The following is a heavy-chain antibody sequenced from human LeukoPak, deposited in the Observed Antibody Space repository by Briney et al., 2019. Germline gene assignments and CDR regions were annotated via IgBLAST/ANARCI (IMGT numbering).Heavy chain of an antibody. D-gene: IGHD3-3*01. CDR3: ARGTYYDFWSGYSKGYMDV. CDR1: GGTFSSYA. V-gene: IGHV1-69*05. CDR2: IIPIFGTA. Sequence: SVKVSCKASGGTFSSYAISWVRQALGQGLEWMGGIIPIFGTANYAQKFQGRVTITTDESTSTAYMELSSLRSEDTAVYYCARGTYYDFWSGYSKGYMDVWGKGTTVTVSS. J-gene: IGHJ6*03.